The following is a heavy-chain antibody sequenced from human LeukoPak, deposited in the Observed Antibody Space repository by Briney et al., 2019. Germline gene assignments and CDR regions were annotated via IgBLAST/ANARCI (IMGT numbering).Heavy chain of an antibody. V-gene: IGHV5-51*01. Sequence: GESLKISCEASGYSFTTHWIGWVRQMPGKGLEWMGNIYPGDSDTRYSPSFQGQVTISADKSISTAYLQWSSLKASGTAMYYCARRRGDGSNSSVDYWGQGTLVTVSS. J-gene: IGHJ4*02. D-gene: IGHD5-24*01. CDR3: ARRRGDGSNSSVDY. CDR2: IYPGDSDT. CDR1: GYSFTTHW.